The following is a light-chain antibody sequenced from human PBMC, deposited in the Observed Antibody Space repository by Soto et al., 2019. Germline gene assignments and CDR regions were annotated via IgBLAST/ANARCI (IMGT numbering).Light chain of an antibody. CDR1: QSVDSSY. CDR2: GAS. Sequence: EIVLTQSPGTLSLSPGERATLSCRASQSVDSSYTAWYQQKPGQAPRLLIYGASNRATGIPDRFSGTGSGTDFTLTISRLEPEDFAVYYCQQYGTSPPLYTFGQGTKLDI. J-gene: IGKJ2*01. CDR3: QQYGTSPPLYT. V-gene: IGKV3-20*01.